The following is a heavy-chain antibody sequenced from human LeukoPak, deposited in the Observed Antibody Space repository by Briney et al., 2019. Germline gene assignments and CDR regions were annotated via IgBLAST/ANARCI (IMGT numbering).Heavy chain of an antibody. V-gene: IGHV3-66*01. CDR3: ARGKSQFDY. CDR1: GFTVSTNY. Sequence: GGSLRLSCAAPGFTVSTNYMSWVRQAPGKGLEWVSVIYSGGYTKYADSVKGRFTISRDNSKNTLYLQMNSLRAEDTALYYCARGKSQFDYWGQGTLVTVSS. CDR2: IYSGGYT. J-gene: IGHJ4*02.